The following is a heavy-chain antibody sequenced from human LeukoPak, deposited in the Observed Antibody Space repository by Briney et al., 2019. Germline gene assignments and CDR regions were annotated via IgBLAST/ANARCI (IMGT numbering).Heavy chain of an antibody. CDR2: IYTSGST. D-gene: IGHD2-2*01. V-gene: IGHV4-4*07. CDR1: GGSISSYY. J-gene: IGHJ4*02. Sequence: PSETLSLTCTVSGGSISSYYWSWIRQPAGKGLEWIGRIYTSGSTNYNPSLKSRVTISVDTSKNQFSLKLSSVTAADTAVYYCARRVGCSSTSCPIKYYFDYWGQGTLVTVSS. CDR3: ARRVGCSSTSCPIKYYFDY.